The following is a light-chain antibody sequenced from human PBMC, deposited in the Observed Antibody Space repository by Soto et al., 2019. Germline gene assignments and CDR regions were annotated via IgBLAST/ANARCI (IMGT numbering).Light chain of an antibody. CDR2: GAS. CDR3: QQYQTWPRT. J-gene: IGKJ1*01. Sequence: EIVRTQSPVTLSVSPGERATLSCRASQTISSNLAWYQQKPGQAPRLLVYGASTRATGFPARFSGSGSGTEFTLTISSLQSEDVAIYYCQQYQTWPRTFGQGTKVEIK. CDR1: QTISSN. V-gene: IGKV3-15*01.